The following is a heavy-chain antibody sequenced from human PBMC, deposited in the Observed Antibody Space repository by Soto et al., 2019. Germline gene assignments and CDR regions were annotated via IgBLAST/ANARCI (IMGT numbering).Heavy chain of an antibody. V-gene: IGHV4-4*02. CDR1: GGSISSSNW. J-gene: IGHJ4*02. D-gene: IGHD6-19*01. CDR3: ARVGVIRQWLVTRSLDY. Sequence: SETLSLTCAVSGGSISSSNWWSWVRQPPGKGLEWIGEIYHSGSTNYNPSLKSRVTISVDKSKNQFSLKLSSVTAADTAVYYCARVGVIRQWLVTRSLDYWGQGTLVTVSS. CDR2: IYHSGST.